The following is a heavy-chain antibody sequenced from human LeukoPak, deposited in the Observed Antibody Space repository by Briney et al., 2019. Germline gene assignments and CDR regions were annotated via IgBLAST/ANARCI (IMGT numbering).Heavy chain of an antibody. D-gene: IGHD3-16*02. CDR3: AKDRLITFGGVIVNWFDP. V-gene: IGHV3-23*01. J-gene: IGHJ5*02. CDR1: GFTFSSYG. Sequence: GGSLRLSCAASGFTFSSYGMHWVRQAPGKGLEWVSAISGSGGSTYYADSVKGRFTISRDNSKNTLYLQMNSLRAEDTAVYYCAKDRLITFGGVIVNWFDPWGQGTLVTVSS. CDR2: ISGSGGST.